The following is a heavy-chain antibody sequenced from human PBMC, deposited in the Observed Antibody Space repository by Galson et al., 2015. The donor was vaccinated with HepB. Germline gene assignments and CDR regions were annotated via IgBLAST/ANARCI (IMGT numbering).Heavy chain of an antibody. CDR3: AKGIGVVATGGELYYYHGMDV. V-gene: IGHV3-30*18. Sequence: SLRLSCAASAGYRFSNYAMHWVRQAPGKGLEWVALVSYDGSDKYYADSVKGRFTISRDNSKSTLYLQMNSLRTDDTAVFYCAKGIGVVATGGELYYYHGMDVWGQGTTVTVSS. CDR1: AGYRFSNYA. D-gene: IGHD5-12*01. CDR2: VSYDGSDK. J-gene: IGHJ6*02.